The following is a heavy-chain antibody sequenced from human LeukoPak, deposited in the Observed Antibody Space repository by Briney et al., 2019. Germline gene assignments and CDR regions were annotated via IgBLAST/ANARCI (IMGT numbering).Heavy chain of an antibody. CDR2: IKQDGSEK. V-gene: IGHV3-7*01. CDR3: YVGPTDY. D-gene: IGHD1-26*01. J-gene: IGHJ4*02. Sequence: GGSLRLSCAASGFTFSSYWMSWVRQAPGKGLEWVANIKQDGSEKNYLGSVKGRFTISRDNAKNSLYLQMNSLRAEDTAVYYRYVGPTDYWGQGTLVTVSS. CDR1: GFTFSSYW.